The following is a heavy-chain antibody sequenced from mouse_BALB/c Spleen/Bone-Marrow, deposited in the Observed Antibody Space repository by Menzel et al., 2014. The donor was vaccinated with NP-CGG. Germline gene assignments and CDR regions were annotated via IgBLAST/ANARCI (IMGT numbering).Heavy chain of an antibody. CDR3: ARARSTMITTGTLDY. V-gene: IGHV5-17*02. D-gene: IGHD2-4*01. CDR2: ISSGSSTI. CDR1: GFIFSSFG. Sequence: DVKLQESGGGLVQPGGSRKLSCAASGFIFSSFGMHWVRQAPEKGLEWVAYISSGSSTIYYADTLKGRFTISRDNPKNTLFLQMTSLRSEDTAMYYCARARSTMITTGTLDYWGQGTSVTVSS. J-gene: IGHJ4*01.